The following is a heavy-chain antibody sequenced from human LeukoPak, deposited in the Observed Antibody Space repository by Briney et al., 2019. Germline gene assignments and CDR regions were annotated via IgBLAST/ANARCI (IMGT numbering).Heavy chain of an antibody. CDR3: ARVYCSSTSCPYYYCGMDV. D-gene: IGHD2-2*01. CDR1: GGSLSGYY. V-gene: IGHV4-34*01. CDR2: INHSGST. Sequence: SETLSLTCAVYGGSLSGYYWSWIRQPPGKGLEWIGEINHSGSTNYNPSLKSRVTIPVDTSKNQFSLKLSSVTAADTAVYYCARVYCSSTSCPYYYCGMDVWGKGTTVTVSS. J-gene: IGHJ6*04.